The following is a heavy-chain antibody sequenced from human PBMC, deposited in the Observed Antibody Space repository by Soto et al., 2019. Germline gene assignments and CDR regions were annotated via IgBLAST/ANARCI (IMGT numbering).Heavy chain of an antibody. D-gene: IGHD2-15*01. CDR2: ISYDGNNK. Sequence: VGSLRLSCAASGFTFSRYGIHWVRQAPGKGLEWVAVISYDGNNKDYADSVKGRFTISRDNSKNTLYLQMNSLRADDTAVYYCAGPTGYCSGGGCSYSFDYWGQGTLVTVSS. J-gene: IGHJ4*02. CDR1: GFTFSRYG. CDR3: AGPTGYCSGGGCSYSFDY. V-gene: IGHV3-30-3*01.